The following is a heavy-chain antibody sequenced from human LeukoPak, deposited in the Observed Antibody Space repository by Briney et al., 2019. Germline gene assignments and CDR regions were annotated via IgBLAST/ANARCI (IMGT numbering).Heavy chain of an antibody. CDR2: IYYSGTT. Sequence: SETLSLTCTVSGGSMSSYCWIWIRQPPGKGLEWIGYIYYSGTTSYNPSLKSRVTISVDTSKNQFSLKLNSVTAADAAVYYCARGQFYHDSTGYSDWGQGTLVTVSS. J-gene: IGHJ4*02. CDR1: GGSMSSYC. D-gene: IGHD3-22*01. CDR3: ARGQFYHDSTGYSD. V-gene: IGHV4-59*01.